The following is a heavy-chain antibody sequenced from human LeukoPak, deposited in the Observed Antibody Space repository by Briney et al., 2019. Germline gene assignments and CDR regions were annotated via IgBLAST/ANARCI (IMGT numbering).Heavy chain of an antibody. CDR3: ARIDVEMATATYHTFDP. J-gene: IGHJ5*02. V-gene: IGHV4-59*01. CDR2: IYYSGST. Sequence: SETLSLTCPVSGGSINSYYWSWIRQPPGKGLEWIGYIYYSGSTNYNPSLKSRVTISVDTSKNQFSLKLSSVTAADTALYYCARIDVEMATATYHTFDPWGQGILVTVSS. D-gene: IGHD5-24*01. CDR1: GGSINSYY.